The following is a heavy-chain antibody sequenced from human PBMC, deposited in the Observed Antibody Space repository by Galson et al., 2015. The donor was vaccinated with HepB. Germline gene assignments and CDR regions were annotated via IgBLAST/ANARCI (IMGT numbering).Heavy chain of an antibody. CDR1: GFNFTQYT. J-gene: IGHJ4*02. Sequence: SLRLSCAASGFNFTQYTMGWVRQAPGQGLKWVSSLSVDGDISYYEDSVKGRFTIARDNSKKMVYLQLNGLRAEDTAVYYCAKVAILGATPPYFDYLGQGTLVTVSS. D-gene: IGHD3-16*01. CDR2: LSVDGDIS. CDR3: AKVAILGATPPYFDY. V-gene: IGHV3-23*01.